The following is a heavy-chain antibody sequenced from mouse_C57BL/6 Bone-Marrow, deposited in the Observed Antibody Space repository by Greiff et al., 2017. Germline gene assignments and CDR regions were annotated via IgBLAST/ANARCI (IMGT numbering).Heavy chain of an antibody. D-gene: IGHD3-2*02. Sequence: QVQLQQPGAELVKPGASVKMSCKASGYTFTSYWITWVKQRPGQGLEWIGDIYPGSGSTNYNEKFKSKATLTVDTSSSTAYMQLSSLTSEDSAVYYCARYRQLRPYYYAMDYWGKGTSVTVSS. V-gene: IGHV1-55*01. CDR1: GYTFTSYW. CDR2: IYPGSGST. CDR3: ARYRQLRPYYYAMDY. J-gene: IGHJ4*01.